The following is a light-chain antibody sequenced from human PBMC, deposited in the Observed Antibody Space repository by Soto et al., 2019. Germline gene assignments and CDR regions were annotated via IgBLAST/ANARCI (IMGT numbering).Light chain of an antibody. CDR1: SGSVSTSSY. CDR3: ALSLPRGVWE. V-gene: IGLV8-61*01. Sequence: QTVVTQEPSFSVSPGRTITLTCGLTSGSVSTSSYPSWYQQTPGQAPRTLIYSTNTRSSGVPDRFSGSILGNKAALTITGAQADDESDYYCALSLPRGVWEFGGGTKLTVL. J-gene: IGLJ3*02. CDR2: STN.